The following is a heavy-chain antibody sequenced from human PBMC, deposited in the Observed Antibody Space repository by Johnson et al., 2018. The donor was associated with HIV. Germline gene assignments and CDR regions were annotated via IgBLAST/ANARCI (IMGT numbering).Heavy chain of an antibody. V-gene: IGHV3-66*01. CDR3: AKGRVTIVGEVIWSGFDI. J-gene: IGHJ3*02. CDR1: GITVSSNY. Sequence: VQLVESGGDLVQPGGSLRLSCAASGITVSSNYMTWVRQAPGKGLEWVSVIYSGGSTYYTRSVKGRFTISRDNAKNTLYLQMNSLRAEDTAVSYCAKGRVTIVGEVIWSGFDICGQGTMVTVSS. CDR2: IYSGGST. D-gene: IGHD3-3*01.